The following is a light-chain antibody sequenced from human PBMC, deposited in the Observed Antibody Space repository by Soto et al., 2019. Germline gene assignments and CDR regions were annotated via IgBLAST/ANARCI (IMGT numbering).Light chain of an antibody. Sequence: EIVLTQSPATLSFSPGERATLSCWASQSVSSYLAWYQQKPGQAPRLLIYDASNRATGIPARFSGSGSGTDFTLTISSLEPEDFAVYYCQQRSNWPITFGQGTRLEIK. CDR1: QSVSSY. CDR3: QQRSNWPIT. J-gene: IGKJ5*01. CDR2: DAS. V-gene: IGKV3-11*01.